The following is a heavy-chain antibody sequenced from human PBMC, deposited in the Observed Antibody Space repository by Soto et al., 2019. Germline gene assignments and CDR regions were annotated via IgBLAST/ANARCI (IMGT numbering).Heavy chain of an antibody. CDR1: GDSITSGESY. Sequence: SETLSLTCTVSGDSITSGESYWSWIRQPPGKGLDWIGYIYYNGSTCYNPSLNSRVTMSVDTSKNQFSLKVNSVTAADTAVYYCARESYYGSGATVVAYWGQGTLVTVSS. J-gene: IGHJ4*02. CDR3: ARESYYGSGATVVAY. CDR2: IYYNGST. V-gene: IGHV4-30-4*02. D-gene: IGHD3-10*01.